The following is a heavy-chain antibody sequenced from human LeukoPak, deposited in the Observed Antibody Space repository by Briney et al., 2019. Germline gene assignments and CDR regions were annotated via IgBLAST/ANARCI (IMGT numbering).Heavy chain of an antibody. CDR3: AKGIDDFWSAFARADDY. CDR2: ISGSGDST. CDR1: GFTVSSNY. D-gene: IGHD3-3*01. V-gene: IGHV3-23*01. Sequence: GGSLRLSCAASGFTVSSNYMSWVRQAPGQGLEWVPGISGSGDSTYYADSVKGRFTISRDNSKNTVYLQMHSLRAEDTAIYYCAKGIDDFWSAFARADDYWGQGTLVIVSS. J-gene: IGHJ4*02.